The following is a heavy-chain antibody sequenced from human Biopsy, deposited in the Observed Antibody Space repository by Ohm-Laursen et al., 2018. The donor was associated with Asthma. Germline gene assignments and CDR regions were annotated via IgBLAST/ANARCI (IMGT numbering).Heavy chain of an antibody. V-gene: IGHV7-4-1*02. CDR3: ARMISYYDEMRDPFFDY. D-gene: IGHD3-16*01. CDR1: GYTVTRYA. CDR2: INTNTGNP. J-gene: IGHJ4*02. Sequence: ASSVKVSCNASGYTVTRYAINWVRQAPGQGLEWMGWINTNTGNPTYAQGFTGRFVFSLDTSVNTAHLQISSLKAEDTAVYFCARMISYYDEMRDPFFDYWGQGTLVTVSS.